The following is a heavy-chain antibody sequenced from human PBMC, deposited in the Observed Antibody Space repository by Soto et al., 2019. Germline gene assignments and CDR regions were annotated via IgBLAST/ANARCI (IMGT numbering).Heavy chain of an antibody. V-gene: IGHV3-53*01. CDR2: IYSGGST. CDR1: GFTVSSNY. J-gene: IGHJ4*02. Sequence: GGSLRLSCAASGFTVSSNYMSWVRQAPGKGLEWVSVIYSGGSTYYADSVKGRFTISRDNSKNTLYLQMNSLRADDTAVYYCARVPYYYGTYYFDYWGQGTLVTVSS. CDR3: ARVPYYYGTYYFDY. D-gene: IGHD3-10*01.